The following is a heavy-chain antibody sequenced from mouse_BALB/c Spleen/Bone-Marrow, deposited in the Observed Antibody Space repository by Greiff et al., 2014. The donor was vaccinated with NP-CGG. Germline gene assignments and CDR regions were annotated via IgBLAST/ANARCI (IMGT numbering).Heavy chain of an antibody. J-gene: IGHJ3*01. V-gene: IGHV14-3*02. Sequence: EVQLQQSGAELVKPGASVKLSCTASGFNIKDTYMHWVKQRPEQGLEWIGRIDPANGNTKYDPKFQGKATITADTSSNTAYLQLSSLTSEDTAVYYCASHYYGRAWFAYWGQGTLVTVSA. CDR3: ASHYYGRAWFAY. CDR1: GFNIKDTY. CDR2: IDPANGNT. D-gene: IGHD1-1*01.